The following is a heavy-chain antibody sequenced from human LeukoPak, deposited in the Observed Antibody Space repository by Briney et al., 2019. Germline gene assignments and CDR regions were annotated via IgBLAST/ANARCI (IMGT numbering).Heavy chain of an antibody. CDR1: GGSFSGYY. Sequence: SETLSLTCAVYGGSFSGYYWSWIRQPPGKGLEWIGEINHSGSTNYNPSLKSRVTISVDTSKNQFSLKLSSVTAADTAVYYCASTAGRDYYFDYWGQGTLVTVSS. V-gene: IGHV4-34*01. D-gene: IGHD3/OR15-3a*01. CDR2: INHSGST. J-gene: IGHJ4*02. CDR3: ASTAGRDYYFDY.